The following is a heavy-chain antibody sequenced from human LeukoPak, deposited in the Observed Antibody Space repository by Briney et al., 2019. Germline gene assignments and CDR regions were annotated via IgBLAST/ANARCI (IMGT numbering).Heavy chain of an antibody. Sequence: ASVKVSCKASGYTFTSYGISWVRQAPGQGLEWMGWISAYNGNTNYAQKLHDRVTMTTDTSTNTAYIQLRGLRSDDTAVYYCARGYDILTGTGWFVPWGQGTLVTVSS. D-gene: IGHD3-9*01. CDR1: GYTFTSYG. V-gene: IGHV1-18*01. J-gene: IGHJ5*02. CDR2: ISAYNGNT. CDR3: ARGYDILTGTGWFVP.